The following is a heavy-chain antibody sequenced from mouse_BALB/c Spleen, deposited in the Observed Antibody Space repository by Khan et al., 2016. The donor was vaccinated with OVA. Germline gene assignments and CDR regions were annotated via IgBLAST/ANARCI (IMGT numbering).Heavy chain of an antibody. CDR3: AREGYNETMDS. CDR1: GYTFRNNG. D-gene: IGHD2-14*01. J-gene: IGHJ4*01. Sequence: QIQLVQSGPELKKPGETVKISCKASGYTFRNNGMNWVKQTPGKGLKWMGWINTYTGDSTYADDFKGRFALSLETSADTAYLQINNLKNEDTATYFCAREGYNETMDSWGQGTSVTVSS. CDR2: INTYTGDS. V-gene: IGHV9-3-1*01.